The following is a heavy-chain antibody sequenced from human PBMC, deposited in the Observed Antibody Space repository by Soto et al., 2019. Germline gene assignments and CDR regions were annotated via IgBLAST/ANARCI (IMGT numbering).Heavy chain of an antibody. Sequence: QGLLVQSGAEVKKPGASVKVSCKASGYAFSSHGISWVRQAPGQGLEWMGRINTYNGNINYARNVQDRLTLTTDTSTTTVYMELKSLTSYDTAVYYCARDLRVGANTDAPNLWGQGTMVTVSS. V-gene: IGHV1-18*01. CDR3: ARDLRVGANTDAPNL. D-gene: IGHD1-26*01. CDR1: GYAFSSHG. J-gene: IGHJ3*01. CDR2: INTYNGNI.